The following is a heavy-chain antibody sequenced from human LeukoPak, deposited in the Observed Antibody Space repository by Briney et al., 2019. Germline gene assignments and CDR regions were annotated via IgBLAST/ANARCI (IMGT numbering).Heavy chain of an antibody. CDR1: GDSISRSTYY. D-gene: IGHD6-25*01. Sequence: SETLSLTCTVSGDSISRSTYYSAWIRQPPGKGLEWIGSVYYGRSPYFNPSLESRATISVDTSKNHFYLKMSSVTAADTAVYYCARSSGTGTFSYWGQGTLVTVSS. CDR3: ARSSGTGTFSY. J-gene: IGHJ4*02. CDR2: VYYGRSP. V-gene: IGHV4-39*02.